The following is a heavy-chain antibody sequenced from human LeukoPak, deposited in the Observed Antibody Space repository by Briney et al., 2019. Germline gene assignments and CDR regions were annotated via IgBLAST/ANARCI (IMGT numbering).Heavy chain of an antibody. V-gene: IGHV3-72*01. CDR2: SRNKPNSYTT. CDR3: ASSGSYSQAYYPYNAMDV. Sequence: GSLRLSCVASGFTLSDHHVDWVRQAPGEGLEWVVRSRNKPNSYTTEYAASVKGRFTFSRDDSKNSVSLQMYSLKTEDTAVYYCASSGSYSQAYYPYNAMDVWGPGTTVTVSS. D-gene: IGHD1-26*01. J-gene: IGHJ6*02. CDR1: GFTLSDHH.